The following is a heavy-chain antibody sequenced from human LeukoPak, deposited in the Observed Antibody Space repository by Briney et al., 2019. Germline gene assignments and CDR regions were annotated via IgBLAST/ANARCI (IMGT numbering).Heavy chain of an antibody. Sequence: GASVKVSCKASGYTFSSYGISWVRQAPGQGLEWMGWISGYNGNTNSAQKLQGRVSMTTDTSTSTAYVELRSLRSDDTAVYYCALSGSYAPFDYWGQGTLVTVSS. CDR1: GYTFSSYG. CDR2: ISGYNGNT. V-gene: IGHV1-18*01. J-gene: IGHJ4*02. CDR3: ALSGSYAPFDY. D-gene: IGHD1-26*01.